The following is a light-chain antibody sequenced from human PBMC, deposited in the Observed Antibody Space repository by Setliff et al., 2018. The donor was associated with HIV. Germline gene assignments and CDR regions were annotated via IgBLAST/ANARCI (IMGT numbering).Light chain of an antibody. CDR1: SSDVGGYTS. CDR2: DVS. V-gene: IGLV2-11*01. Sequence: ALTQPRSVPGSPGQSVTISCTGTSSDVGGYTSVSWYQQHPGKAPKLMIYDVSKRPSGVPDRFSGSKSGNTASLTISGLQAEDEADYYCCSYAGSYTYVFGTGTKVT. CDR3: CSYAGSYTYV. J-gene: IGLJ1*01.